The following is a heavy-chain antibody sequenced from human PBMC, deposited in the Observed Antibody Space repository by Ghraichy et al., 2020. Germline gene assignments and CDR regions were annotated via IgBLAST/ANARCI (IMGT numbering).Heavy chain of an antibody. Sequence: GGSLRLSCVASGFTFSSYWMHWVRQAPGKGLVWVSRIHIDGSTTNYADSVKGRFTISRDNAQNTLYLQMNSLRGEDTAVYYCARDLSWSGVDYWGQGTLVTVSS. CDR3: ARDLSWSGVDY. CDR1: GFTFSSYW. D-gene: IGHD3-3*01. J-gene: IGHJ4*02. CDR2: IHIDGSTT. V-gene: IGHV3-74*01.